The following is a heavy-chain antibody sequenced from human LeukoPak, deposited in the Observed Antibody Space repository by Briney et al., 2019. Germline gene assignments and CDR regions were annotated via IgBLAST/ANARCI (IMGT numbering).Heavy chain of an antibody. V-gene: IGHV1-2*02. D-gene: IGHD5-24*01. Sequence: GASVKVSCKASGYTFTSYDINWVRQATGQGLEWMGWINPNSGGTNYAQKFQGRVTMTRDTSISTAYVELSRLRSDDTAVYYCARVARGDGYNTWGQGTLVTVSS. CDR2: INPNSGGT. CDR1: GYTFTSYD. CDR3: ARVARGDGYNT. J-gene: IGHJ4*02.